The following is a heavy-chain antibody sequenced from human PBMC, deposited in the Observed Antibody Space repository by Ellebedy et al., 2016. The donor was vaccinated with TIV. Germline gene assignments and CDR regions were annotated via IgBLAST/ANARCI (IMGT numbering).Heavy chain of an antibody. CDR2: IKYDGSEK. D-gene: IGHD4-17*01. CDR1: GFSFRNYW. CDR3: AAGVTKGFLNY. Sequence: GESLKISCAASGFSFRNYWMTWVRQAPGKGLEWVANIKYDGSEKYYADSAKGRFTISRDNAQNSLFLQMNSLRTEDTAVYYCAAGVTKGFLNYWGQGTLVTVSS. J-gene: IGHJ4*02. V-gene: IGHV3-7*02.